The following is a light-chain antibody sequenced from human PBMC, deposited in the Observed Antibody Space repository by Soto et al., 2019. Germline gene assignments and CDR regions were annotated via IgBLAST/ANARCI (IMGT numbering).Light chain of an antibody. CDR1: QGISNY. V-gene: IGKV1-27*01. CDR2: AAS. J-gene: IGKJ1*01. Sequence: DIRMTQSPSSLSASVGDRVTITCRASQGISNYLAWYQQKPGKVPKLLMYAASTLQSGVPSRFSGSGSGTEFTLTISSLQPEDVATYYCQKYSGGPRTFGQGTKVEIK. CDR3: QKYSGGPRT.